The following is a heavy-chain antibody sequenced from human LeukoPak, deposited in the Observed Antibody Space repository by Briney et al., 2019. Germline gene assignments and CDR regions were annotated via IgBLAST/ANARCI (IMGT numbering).Heavy chain of an antibody. Sequence: PGGSLRLSCAASGFTFSGYAMSWVRQAPGKGLEWVSAITTIRDNAYYVDSVKGRFTMSRDNSKNTLYLQMNSLGADDTAVYYCARDHDNFFDYWGQGTLVSVST. CDR3: ARDHDNFFDY. D-gene: IGHD3-9*01. J-gene: IGHJ4*02. CDR1: GFTFSGYA. V-gene: IGHV3-23*01. CDR2: ITTIRDNA.